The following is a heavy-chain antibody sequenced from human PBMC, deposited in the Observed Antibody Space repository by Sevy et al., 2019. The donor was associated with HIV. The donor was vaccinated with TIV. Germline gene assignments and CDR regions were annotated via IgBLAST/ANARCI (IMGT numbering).Heavy chain of an antibody. CDR3: AKVTSGSYYGGGYYYYYMDV. CDR1: GFTFSSYG. V-gene: IGHV3-30*02. D-gene: IGHD1-26*01. Sequence: GGSLRLSCAASGFTFSSYGMHWVRQAPGKGLEWVAFIRYDGSNKYYADSVKGRFTISRDNSKNTLYLQMNSLRAEDTAVDYCAKVTSGSYYGGGYYYYYMDVWGKGTTVTVSS. CDR2: IRYDGSNK. J-gene: IGHJ6*03.